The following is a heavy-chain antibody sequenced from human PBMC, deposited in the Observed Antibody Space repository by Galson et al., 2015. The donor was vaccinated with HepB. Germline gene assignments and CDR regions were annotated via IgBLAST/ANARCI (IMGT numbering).Heavy chain of an antibody. J-gene: IGHJ3*02. Sequence: SLRLSCAASGFTFSDYYMNWIRQAPGKGLEWVSYITSTSYTNYADSVKGRFTISRDNAKNSLYLQMNSLRAEDTAVYYCAREVYGIEIWGQGTMVTVSS. CDR1: GFTFSDYY. CDR3: AREVYGIEI. CDR2: ITSTSYT. V-gene: IGHV3-11*05. D-gene: IGHD5/OR15-5a*01.